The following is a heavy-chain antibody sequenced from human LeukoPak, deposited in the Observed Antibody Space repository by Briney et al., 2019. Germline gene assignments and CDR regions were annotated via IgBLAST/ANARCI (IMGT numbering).Heavy chain of an antibody. Sequence: ASVKVSCKTSGYTFTTYGIDWVRQAPGQGLERMGWISPYNGNTDYEQKFQGRFALTADTSTSTAYMELRSLRSGDTATYYCAIIDLSSGFDYWGQGTLVTVSS. CDR1: GYTFTTYG. J-gene: IGHJ4*02. CDR3: AIIDLSSGFDY. V-gene: IGHV1-18*01. D-gene: IGHD1-26*01. CDR2: ISPYNGNT.